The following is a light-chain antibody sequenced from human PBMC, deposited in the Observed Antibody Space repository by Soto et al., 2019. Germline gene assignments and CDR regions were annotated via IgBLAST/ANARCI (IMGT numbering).Light chain of an antibody. CDR2: GAS. Sequence: EIVMTQSPATLSVSPGERATLSCRASQSVSSNLAWYQQKPGQAPRLLIYGASTRATGIPARFSGSGSGTDIPLTISRLEHEDFAVYYRQEYGCSPWTFGQGTKVDIK. V-gene: IGKV3-15*01. CDR3: QEYGCSPWT. J-gene: IGKJ1*01. CDR1: QSVSSN.